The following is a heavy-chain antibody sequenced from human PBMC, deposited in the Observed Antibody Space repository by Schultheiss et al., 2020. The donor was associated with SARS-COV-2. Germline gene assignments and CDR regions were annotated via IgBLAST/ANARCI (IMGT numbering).Heavy chain of an antibody. Sequence: GGSLRLSCSASGFMFSTYGMHWVRQAPGKGLEWVSYISSSGSTIYYADSVKGRFTISRDNAKKSLYLQMNSLRDEDTAVYYCAINPRYWGQGTLVTVSS. J-gene: IGHJ4*02. CDR3: AINPRY. V-gene: IGHV3-48*02. CDR2: ISSSGSTI. CDR1: GFMFSTYG. D-gene: IGHD1-14*01.